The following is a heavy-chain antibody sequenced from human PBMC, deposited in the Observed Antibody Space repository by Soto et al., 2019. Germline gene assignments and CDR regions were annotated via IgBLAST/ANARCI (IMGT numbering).Heavy chain of an antibody. V-gene: IGHV1-69*01. J-gene: IGHJ6*02. CDR1: GGTFSSYA. CDR2: IIPNFGTA. CDR3: ARDSKWLVRKALHYGMDV. D-gene: IGHD6-19*01. Sequence: QVQLVQSGAEVKKPGSSVKVSCKASGGTFSSYAISWVRQAPGQGLEWMGGIIPNFGTANYAQKFQGRVTITADESTSTAYMELSSLRSEDTAVYYCARDSKWLVRKALHYGMDVWGQGTTVTVSS.